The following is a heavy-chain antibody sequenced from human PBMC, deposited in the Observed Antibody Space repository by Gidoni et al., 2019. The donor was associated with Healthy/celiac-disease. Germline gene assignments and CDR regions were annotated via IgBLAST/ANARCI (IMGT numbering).Heavy chain of an antibody. CDR2: ISSSGSTI. CDR3: ARGNYRDDAFDI. Sequence: EVQLVESGGGLVQPGGSLSLSCAASGFPFSSYEMNWVRQAPGKGLEWVSYISSSGSTIYYADSVKGRFTISRDNAKNSLYLQMNSLRAEDTAVYYCARGNYRDDAFDIWGQGTMVTVSS. J-gene: IGHJ3*02. CDR1: GFPFSSYE. V-gene: IGHV3-48*03. D-gene: IGHD1-7*01.